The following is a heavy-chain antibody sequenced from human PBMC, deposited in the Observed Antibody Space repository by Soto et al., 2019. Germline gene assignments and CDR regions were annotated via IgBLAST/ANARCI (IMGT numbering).Heavy chain of an antibody. V-gene: IGHV5-10-1*01. CDR1: GYSFTSNW. D-gene: IGHD3-22*01. CDR3: ATRAPGSSSGFYYWYADL. CDR2: IDPSDSYT. Sequence: GESLKISCKGSGYSFTSNWINWVRQMPGKGLEWMGRIDPSDSYTNYSPSFQGHVTLSVDKSISTAYLQWSSLKASDTAMYYCATRAPGSSSGFYYWYADLWGRGTLVTSPQ. J-gene: IGHJ2*01.